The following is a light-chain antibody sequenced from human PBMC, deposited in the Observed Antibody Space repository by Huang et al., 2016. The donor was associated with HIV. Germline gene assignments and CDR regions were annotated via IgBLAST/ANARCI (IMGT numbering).Light chain of an antibody. CDR3: QQRSNWPLT. V-gene: IGKV3-11*01. CDR2: DAS. J-gene: IGKJ4*01. CDR1: QSVSSS. Sequence: EIVLTQSPATLSLSPGERATLSCRASQSVSSSFAWYQQKPGQAPRLLIYDASNRATGIPARCSGSGSGTDFTLTISSLEPEDFAVYYCQQRSNWPLTFGGGTKVDIK.